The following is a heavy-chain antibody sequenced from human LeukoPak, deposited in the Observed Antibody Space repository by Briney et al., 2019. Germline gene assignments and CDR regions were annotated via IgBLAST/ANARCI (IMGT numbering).Heavy chain of an antibody. V-gene: IGHV3-30-3*01. CDR3: ARGFFKAYQ. CDR1: GFTFSSYA. CDR2: ISYDGSNK. D-gene: IGHD3-3*01. J-gene: IGHJ4*02. Sequence: GGSLRLSCAASGFTFSSYAMHWVRQAPGKGLEWVAVISYDGSNKHYADSVKGRFTISRDNSKNTLYLQMNSLRAEDTAVYYCARGFFKAYQWGQGTLVTVSS.